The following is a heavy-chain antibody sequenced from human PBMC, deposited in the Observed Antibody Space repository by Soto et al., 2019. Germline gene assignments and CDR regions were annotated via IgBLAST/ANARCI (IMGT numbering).Heavy chain of an antibody. J-gene: IGHJ4*02. D-gene: IGHD3-3*01. Sequence: VRLSCAASGFTFSSYAMSWARQAPGKGLEWVSAISGSGGSTYYADSVKGRFTISRDNSKNTLYLQMNSLRAEDTAVYYCANGHLRFLVYWGQGTLVTVSS. CDR1: GFTFSSYA. CDR3: ANGHLRFLVY. CDR2: ISGSGGST. V-gene: IGHV3-23*01.